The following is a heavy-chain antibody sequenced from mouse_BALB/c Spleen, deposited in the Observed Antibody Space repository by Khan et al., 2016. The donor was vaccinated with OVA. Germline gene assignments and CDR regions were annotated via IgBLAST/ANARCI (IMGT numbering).Heavy chain of an antibody. V-gene: IGHV1S136*01. Sequence: VQLKESGPELVKPGASVKMSCKASGYTFTSYVMHWVKQKPGQGLEWIGYIYPYNDGTKYNEKFKDKATLTSDKSSSTAYMELSSLTSEDSAVYYCATQGSTYTWFAYWGQGTLVTVSA. J-gene: IGHJ3*01. CDR2: IYPYNDGT. CDR3: ATQGSTYTWFAY. CDR1: GYTFTSYV. D-gene: IGHD1-1*01.